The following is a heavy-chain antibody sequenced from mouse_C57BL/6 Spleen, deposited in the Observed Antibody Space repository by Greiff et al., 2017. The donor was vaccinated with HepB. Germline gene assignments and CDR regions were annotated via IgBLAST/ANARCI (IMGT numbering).Heavy chain of an antibody. J-gene: IGHJ2*01. D-gene: IGHD1-1*01. CDR2: IDPEDGDT. V-gene: IGHV14-1*01. CDR3: TKDYYSSSYDYFDY. Sequence: EVQLQQSGAELVRPGASVKLSCTASGFNIKDYYMHWVKQRPEQGLEWIGRIDPEDGDTEYAPKFQGKATMTADTSSNTAYLQLSCLTSEDTAVYYCTKDYYSSSYDYFDYWGQGTTLTVSS. CDR1: GFNIKDYY.